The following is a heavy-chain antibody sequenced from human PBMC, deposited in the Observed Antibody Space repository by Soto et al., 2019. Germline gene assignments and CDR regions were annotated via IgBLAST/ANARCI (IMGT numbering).Heavy chain of an antibody. CDR2: IRSKAYGGTT. Sequence: PGGSLRLSCTASGFTFGDYAMSWFRQAPGKGLEWVGFIRSKAYGGTTEYAASVKGRFTISRDDSKSIAYLQMNNLKTEDTAVYYCTRAYSSSSFRGSYWGQGTLVTVSS. D-gene: IGHD6-6*01. CDR1: GFTFGDYA. J-gene: IGHJ4*02. CDR3: TRAYSSSSFRGSY. V-gene: IGHV3-49*03.